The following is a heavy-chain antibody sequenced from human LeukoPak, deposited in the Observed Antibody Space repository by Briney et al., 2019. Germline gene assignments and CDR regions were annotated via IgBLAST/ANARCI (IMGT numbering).Heavy chain of an antibody. D-gene: IGHD2-2*01. CDR3: ARVRCSTSCYDPTLDY. J-gene: IGHJ4*02. CDR2: IYYSGST. V-gene: IGHV4-31*03. Sequence: SETLSLTCTVSGGSISSGGYYWSWIRQHPGKGLEWIGYIYYSGSTYYNPSLKSRVTISVDTSKNQFSLKLSSVTAADTAVYYCARVRCSTSCYDPTLDYWGQGTLVTVSS. CDR1: GGSISSGGYY.